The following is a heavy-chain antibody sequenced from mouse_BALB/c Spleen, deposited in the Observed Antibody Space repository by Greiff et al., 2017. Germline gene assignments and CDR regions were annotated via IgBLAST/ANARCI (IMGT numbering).Heavy chain of an antibody. Sequence: EVKLVESGGGLVQPGGSRKLSCAASGFTFSSFGMHWVRQAPEKGLEWVAYISSGSSTIYYADTVKGRFTISRDNPKNTLFLQMTSLRSEDTAMYYCARSEVRAYAMDYWGQGTSVTVSS. D-gene: IGHD2-14*01. V-gene: IGHV5-17*02. CDR3: ARSEVRAYAMDY. CDR1: GFTFSSFG. J-gene: IGHJ4*01. CDR2: ISSGSSTI.